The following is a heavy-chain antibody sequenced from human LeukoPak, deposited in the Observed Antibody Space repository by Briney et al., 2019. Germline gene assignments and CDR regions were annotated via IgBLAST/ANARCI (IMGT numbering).Heavy chain of an antibody. CDR1: GFSFSKYW. V-gene: IGHV3-74*01. Sequence: QPGRSLRLSCAASGFSFSKYWMHWVRQTPGEGPVWVARIKEDGTYTSYADSVKGRFTISRDNARNTVFLQMNSLRAEDTAVYYCARDFDMGITPGDDFDFWGQGTLVTASS. D-gene: IGHD3-9*01. CDR2: IKEDGTYT. CDR3: ARDFDMGITPGDDFDF. J-gene: IGHJ4*02.